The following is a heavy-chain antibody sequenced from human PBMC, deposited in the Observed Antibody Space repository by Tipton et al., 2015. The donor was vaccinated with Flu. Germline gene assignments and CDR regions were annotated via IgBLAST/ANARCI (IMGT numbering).Heavy chain of an antibody. D-gene: IGHD2-15*01. CDR1: GFTFSDYY. J-gene: IGHJ1*01. Sequence: RLSCAASGFTFSDYYMSWIRQAPGKGLEWVSYISSSGSTIYYADSVKGRFTISRDNAKNSLYLQMNSLRAEDTAVYYCASLYCSGGSCYEYFQHWGQGTLVTVSS. V-gene: IGHV3-11*04. CDR2: ISSSGSTI. CDR3: ASLYCSGGSCYEYFQH.